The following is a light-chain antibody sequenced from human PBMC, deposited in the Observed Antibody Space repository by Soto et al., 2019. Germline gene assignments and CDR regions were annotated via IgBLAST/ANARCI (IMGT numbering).Light chain of an antibody. Sequence: SYELTQPPPVSVAPGQTGRISCGGNNIGRKSVHWYQQKPGRAPVVVVYDDSDRPSGIPERFSGANSGDTATLTISRVEAGDEADYYCHVWDSSSGHYIFGTGTKVTVL. V-gene: IGLV3-21*02. J-gene: IGLJ1*01. CDR2: DDS. CDR1: NIGRKS. CDR3: HVWDSSSGHYI.